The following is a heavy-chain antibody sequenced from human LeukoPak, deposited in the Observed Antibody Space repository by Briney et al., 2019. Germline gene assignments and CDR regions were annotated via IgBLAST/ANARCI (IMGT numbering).Heavy chain of an antibody. Sequence: GGSLRLSCAASGFTFSTFAMHWVRLSPEKGLEWVSSISSSSSYIYYADSVKGRFTISRDNAKNSLYLQMNSLRAEDTAVYYCARVWGYCSSTSCYGAFDIWGQGTMVTVSS. CDR2: ISSSSSYI. J-gene: IGHJ3*02. CDR1: GFTFSTFA. V-gene: IGHV3-21*01. CDR3: ARVWGYCSSTSCYGAFDI. D-gene: IGHD2-2*01.